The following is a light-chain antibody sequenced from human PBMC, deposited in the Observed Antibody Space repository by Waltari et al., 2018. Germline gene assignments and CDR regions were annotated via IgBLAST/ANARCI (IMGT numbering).Light chain of an antibody. Sequence: QLVLTQSPSASASLGASVKLTCTLDSGHSTNVIAWLQQQPEKGPRFLMRVNRDGSHSTGDELPYRFSGSSSGTERYLTISSLQSEDEADYYCQTGGHGTWVFGGGTKLTVL. CDR1: SGHSTNV. V-gene: IGLV4-69*01. CDR2: VNRDGSH. J-gene: IGLJ3*02. CDR3: QTGGHGTWV.